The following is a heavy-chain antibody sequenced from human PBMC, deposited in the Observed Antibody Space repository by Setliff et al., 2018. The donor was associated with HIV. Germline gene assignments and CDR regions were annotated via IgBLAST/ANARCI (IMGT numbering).Heavy chain of an antibody. Sequence: GGSLRLSCAASGFTFSSYWMHWVRQAPGKGLVWVSRLNTDGSSTKYADSVKGRFTISRDKGKNSLFLQMNSLRAEDTAVYYCVRGTLDFWGQGNLVTVSS. V-gene: IGHV3-74*03. CDR1: GFTFSSYW. J-gene: IGHJ4*02. CDR3: VRGTLDF. CDR2: LNTDGSST.